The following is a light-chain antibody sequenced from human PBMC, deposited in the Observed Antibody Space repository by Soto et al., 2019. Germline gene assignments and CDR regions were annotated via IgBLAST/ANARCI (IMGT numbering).Light chain of an antibody. CDR1: QSIRSW. V-gene: IGKV1-5*01. CDR2: DAS. Sequence: DIPMTQSPSTLSASLGDRVTITCRASQSIRSWLAWYQQKPGKAPKLLIYDASSLESVVPSRFSGSGSGTEFTLTISSLQHDDFATYYCQQYNSYRTFGQGTKVDIK. CDR3: QQYNSYRT. J-gene: IGKJ1*01.